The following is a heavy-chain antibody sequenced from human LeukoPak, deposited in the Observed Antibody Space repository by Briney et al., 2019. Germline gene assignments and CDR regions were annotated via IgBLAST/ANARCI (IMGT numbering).Heavy chain of an antibody. D-gene: IGHD3-3*01. J-gene: IGHJ3*02. Sequence: GGSLRLSCAASGFTFSSYAMSWVRQAPGKGLEWVSAISGSGGSTYYADSVKGRFTISRDNSKNTLYLQMNSLRAEDTAVYYCAKAPRITIFGVVMSAFDIWGQGTMVTVSS. CDR3: AKAPRITIFGVVMSAFDI. CDR1: GFTFSSYA. CDR2: ISGSGGST. V-gene: IGHV3-23*01.